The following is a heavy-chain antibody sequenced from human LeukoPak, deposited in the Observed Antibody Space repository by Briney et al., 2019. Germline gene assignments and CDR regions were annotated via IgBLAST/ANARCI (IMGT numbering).Heavy chain of an antibody. CDR3: AREKRNERRFFPLLAY. Sequence: ASVKVSCKASGYTFTGYYMHWVRQAPGQGLEWMEWINPNSGGTNYAQKFQGRVTMTRDTSISTAYMELSRLRSDDTAVYYCAREKRNERRFFPLLAYWGQGTLVTVSS. CDR2: INPNSGGT. CDR1: GYTFTGYY. V-gene: IGHV1-2*02. J-gene: IGHJ4*02. D-gene: IGHD3-3*01.